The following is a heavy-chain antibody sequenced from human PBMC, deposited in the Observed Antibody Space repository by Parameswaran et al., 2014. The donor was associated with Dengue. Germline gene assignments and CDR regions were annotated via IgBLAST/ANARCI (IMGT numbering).Heavy chain of an antibody. D-gene: IGHD2-15*01. CDR2: ISAYNGNT. V-gene: IGHV1-18*01. J-gene: IGHJ5*02. Sequence: WVRQAPGQGLEWMGWISAYNGNTNYAQNLQGRVTLTRDTSTSTVYMELRSLRYDDTAVYYCAREQGSAATYWFDPWGQGTLVTVSS. CDR3: AREQGSAATYWFDP.